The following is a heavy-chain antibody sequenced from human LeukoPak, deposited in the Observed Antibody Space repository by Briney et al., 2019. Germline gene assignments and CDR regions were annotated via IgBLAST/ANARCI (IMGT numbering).Heavy chain of an antibody. V-gene: IGHV3-23*01. CDR3: AKDQTYYYYYGMDV. J-gene: IGHJ6*02. CDR2: ISGGGEST. Sequence: PGGSLRLSCVASEFTFSSHAMNWVRQAPGKGLEWVSSISGGGESTYYADSVKGRFPISRDNSKNALYLQMNSLRAEDTAVYYCAKDQTYYYYYGMDVWGQGTTVTVSS. CDR1: EFTFSSHA.